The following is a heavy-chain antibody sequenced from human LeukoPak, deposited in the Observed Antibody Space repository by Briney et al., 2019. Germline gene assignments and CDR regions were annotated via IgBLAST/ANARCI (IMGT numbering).Heavy chain of an antibody. V-gene: IGHV1-3*01. Sequence: ASVKVSCKASGYTFTSYAMHWVRQAPGQRLEWMGWINAGNGNTKYSQKFQGRVTITRDTSASTAYMELSSLRSEDTAVCYCARTTTVVTGDAFDIWGQGTMVTVSS. CDR1: GYTFTSYA. CDR3: ARTTTVVTGDAFDI. CDR2: INAGNGNT. J-gene: IGHJ3*02. D-gene: IGHD4-23*01.